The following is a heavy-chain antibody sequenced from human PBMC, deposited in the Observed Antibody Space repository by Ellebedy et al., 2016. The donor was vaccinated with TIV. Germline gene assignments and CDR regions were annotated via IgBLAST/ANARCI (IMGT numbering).Heavy chain of an antibody. CDR3: ARDYYSESSGFWDDAFDI. Sequence: ASVKVSCXASGYTFTSYGISWVRQAPGQGLEWMGWISTYNGNTNYAQKLQGRVTMTTDTSTNTAYMELRSLRSDDTAVYYCARDYYSESSGFWDDAFDIWGQGTMVTVSS. CDR1: GYTFTSYG. D-gene: IGHD3-22*01. V-gene: IGHV1-18*01. J-gene: IGHJ3*02. CDR2: ISTYNGNT.